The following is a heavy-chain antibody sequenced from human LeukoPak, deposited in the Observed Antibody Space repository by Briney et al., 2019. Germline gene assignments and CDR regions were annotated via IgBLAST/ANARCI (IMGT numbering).Heavy chain of an antibody. J-gene: IGHJ4*01. D-gene: IGHD2-15*01. CDR3: STEPRSLLH. Sequence: GGSLRLSCAASGFTFSSYAMSWVRQAPGKGLEWVSAIGGSGGSTYYADPVKGRFTISRDNAKNSLYLQLNSLRPEDTALYYCSTEPRSLLHWGHGTLVTVSS. CDR1: GFTFSSYA. CDR2: IGGSGGST. V-gene: IGHV3-23*01.